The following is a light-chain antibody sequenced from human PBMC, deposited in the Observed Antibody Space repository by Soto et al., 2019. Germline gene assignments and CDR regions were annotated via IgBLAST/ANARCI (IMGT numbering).Light chain of an antibody. Sequence: EIVMTQSPATLSVSPGERATLSCRASQSVSINLAWYQQKPGQAPRLLIYGASTRATGIPARFSGSGSGTELTLTISSLQSEDFAVYYCQQYNNRPPEGWTFGQGTKVEIK. CDR3: QQYNNRPPEGWT. J-gene: IGKJ1*01. V-gene: IGKV3-15*01. CDR2: GAS. CDR1: QSVSIN.